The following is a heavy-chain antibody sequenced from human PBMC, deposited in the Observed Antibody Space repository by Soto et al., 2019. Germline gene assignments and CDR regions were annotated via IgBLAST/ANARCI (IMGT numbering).Heavy chain of an antibody. CDR3: ARVEMATIKGNAFDI. Sequence: QVQLVQSGAEVKKPGASVKVSCKASGYTFTSYYMYWVRQAPGQGLELMGIINASGGSTSYAQKFQGRVTMTRDTSTSTVYMELSSLRSEDTAVYYCARVEMATIKGNAFDIWGQGTMVTVSS. D-gene: IGHD5-12*01. CDR2: INASGGST. V-gene: IGHV1-46*01. J-gene: IGHJ3*02. CDR1: GYTFTSYY.